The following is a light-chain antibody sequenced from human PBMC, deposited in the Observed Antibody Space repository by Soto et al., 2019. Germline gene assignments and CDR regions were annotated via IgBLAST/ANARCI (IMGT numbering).Light chain of an antibody. CDR2: AAS. V-gene: IGKV3-20*01. Sequence: EIVLTQAPGTLSLSPGERGALSCRASQSVSNNYLAWYQQKPGQAPRLLISAASRRATGIPDRFSGSGSGTDFTLTISRLEPDDFAVYYCQQYGNSPYTFGQGTKLEIK. J-gene: IGKJ2*01. CDR3: QQYGNSPYT. CDR1: QSVSNNY.